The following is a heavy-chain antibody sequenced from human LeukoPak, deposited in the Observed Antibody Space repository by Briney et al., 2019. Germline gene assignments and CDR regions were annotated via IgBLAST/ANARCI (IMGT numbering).Heavy chain of an antibody. CDR3: ATHYYDSSGYYSPDY. CDR2: ISYDGSNK. V-gene: IGHV3-30-3*01. J-gene: IGHJ4*02. CDR1: GFTFGSYA. Sequence: PGGSLRLSCAASGFTFGSYAMHWVRQAPGKGLEWVAVISYDGSNKYYADSVEGRFTISRDNSKNTLYLQMNSLRAEDTAVYYCATHYYDSSGYYSPDYWGQGTLVTVSS. D-gene: IGHD3-22*01.